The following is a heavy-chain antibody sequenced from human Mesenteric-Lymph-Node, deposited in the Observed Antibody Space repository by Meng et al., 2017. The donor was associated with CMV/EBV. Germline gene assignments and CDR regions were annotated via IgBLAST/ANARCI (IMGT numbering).Heavy chain of an antibody. V-gene: IGHV4-59*01. CDR2: IYYSGST. Sequence: SETLSLTCTVSGGSISSYYWSWIRQPPGKGLEWIGYIYYSGSTNYNPSLKSRVTISVDTSKNQFSLKLSSVTAADTAVHYCARDRRGGVQAFDIWGQGTMVTVS. CDR3: ARDRRGGVQAFDI. CDR1: GGSISSYY. D-gene: IGHD3-3*01. J-gene: IGHJ3*02.